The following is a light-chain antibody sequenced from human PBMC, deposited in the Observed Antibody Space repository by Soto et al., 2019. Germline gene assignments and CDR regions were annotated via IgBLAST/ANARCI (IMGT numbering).Light chain of an antibody. CDR2: DNN. CDR3: QSYDNSLSGHVV. Sequence: QSVLTQPPSVSGAPGQRVTISCTGSSSSIGALYDVNWYQQLPGTAPKLLIYDNNNRPSGVPDRFSGSKSGTSASLAITGLQAEDDADYYCQSYDNSLSGHVVFGGGTKVTVL. J-gene: IGLJ2*01. V-gene: IGLV1-40*01. CDR1: SSSIGALYD.